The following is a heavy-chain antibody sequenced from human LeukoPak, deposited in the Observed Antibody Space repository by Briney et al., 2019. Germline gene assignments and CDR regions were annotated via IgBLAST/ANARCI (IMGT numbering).Heavy chain of an antibody. J-gene: IGHJ5*02. D-gene: IGHD6-13*01. CDR2: MNPNSGNT. V-gene: IGHV1-8*01. CDR1: GYSFTSYD. Sequence: ASVKVSCKASGYSFTSYDINWVRQATGQGLEWMGWMNPNSGNTGYAQKFQGRVTMTRNTSISTAYMELSSLRSEDTAVYYCARGRQLVRGWFDPWGQGTLVTVSS. CDR3: ARGRQLVRGWFDP.